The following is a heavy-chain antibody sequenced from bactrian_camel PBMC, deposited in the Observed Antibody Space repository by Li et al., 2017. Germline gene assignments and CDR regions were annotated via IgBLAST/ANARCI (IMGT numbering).Heavy chain of an antibody. V-gene: IGHV3S1*01. J-gene: IGHJ4*01. D-gene: IGHD2*01. Sequence: QVQLVESGGGSVQPGGSLRLSCSASGITDSGGCMGWFRQAPGKEREGVAALWSGGTATYYADDVKGRFTISQDNAKNTVYLQLNGLKPEDTATYVCAADDCTGFLGCSGGACNTGQTEYNSWGQGTQVTVS. CDR3: AADDCTGFLGCSGGACNTGQTEYNS. CDR2: LWSGGTAT. CDR1: GITDSGGC.